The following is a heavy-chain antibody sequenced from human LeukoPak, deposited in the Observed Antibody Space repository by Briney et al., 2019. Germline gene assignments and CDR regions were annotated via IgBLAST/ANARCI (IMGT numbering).Heavy chain of an antibody. Sequence: GGSLRLSCAASGFIFSDYYMSWIRQAPGKGLEWVSYISSSGSTIHYADSVKGRFTISRDNSKNALYLQMNSLRAEDTAVYYCAKEGIVVVPAAIGWFFDYWGQGTLVTVSS. CDR1: GFIFSDYY. J-gene: IGHJ4*02. D-gene: IGHD2-2*02. V-gene: IGHV3-11*04. CDR3: AKEGIVVVPAAIGWFFDY. CDR2: ISSSGSTI.